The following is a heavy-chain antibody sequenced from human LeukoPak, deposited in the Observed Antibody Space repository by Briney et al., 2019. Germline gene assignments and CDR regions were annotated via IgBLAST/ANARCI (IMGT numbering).Heavy chain of an antibody. CDR3: ARDLYTYFDFWSGTIGYYYGLDV. CDR2: ICDTGST. V-gene: IGHV4-59*01. J-gene: IGHJ6*02. Sequence: SETLSLTCTVSGGSIRSYYWSWIRQPPGKGLEWIGNICDTGSTNYNPSLKSRVTISVDTSKNQFSLKLSSVTAADTAVYYCARDLYTYFDFWSGTIGYYYGLDVWGQGTTVTVSS. D-gene: IGHD3-3*01. CDR1: GGSIRSYY.